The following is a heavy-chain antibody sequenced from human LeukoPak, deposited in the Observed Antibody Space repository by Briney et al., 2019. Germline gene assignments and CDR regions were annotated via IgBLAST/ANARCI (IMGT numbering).Heavy chain of an antibody. D-gene: IGHD6-13*01. CDR1: GGSISSSIYY. CDR3: ARDGAAAGVDY. CDR2: VFYNGAT. J-gene: IGHJ4*02. V-gene: IGHV4-39*07. Sequence: SETLSLTCIVSGGSISSSIYYWAWVRQPPGKGLEWIGTVFYNGATQYSPSLRSRVTISVDKSKNQFSLKLSSVTAADTAVYYCARDGAAAGVDYWGQGTLVTVSS.